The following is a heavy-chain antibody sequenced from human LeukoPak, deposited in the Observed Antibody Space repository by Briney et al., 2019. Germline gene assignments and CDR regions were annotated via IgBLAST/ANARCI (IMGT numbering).Heavy chain of an antibody. CDR1: GYTFTSYD. CDR2: MNPNSGNT. D-gene: IGHD6-13*01. CDR3: ARDFANLYSSSWYRVGFFDY. Sequence: ASVKVSCKASGYTFTSYDINWVRQATGQGLEWMGWMNPNSGNTGYAQKFQGRVTMTTDTSTSTAYMELRSLRSDDTAVYYCARDFANLYSSSWYRVGFFDYWGRGTLVTVSS. J-gene: IGHJ4*02. V-gene: IGHV1-8*02.